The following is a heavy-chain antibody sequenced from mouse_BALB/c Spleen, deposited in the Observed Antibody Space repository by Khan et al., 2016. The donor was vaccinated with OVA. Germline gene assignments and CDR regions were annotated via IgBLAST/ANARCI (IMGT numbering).Heavy chain of an antibody. V-gene: IGHV1S136*01. CDR2: IYPFNDDT. CDR1: GYTFTSYV. J-gene: IGHJ3*01. Sequence: VQLQQSGPELVKPGASVKMSCKASGYTFTSYVMHWVKQKPGLGLEWIGYIYPFNDDTKYNEKFKGKATLTSDKSSSTAYMELSSLTSEDSAVYYCAPVGNYYVSFAYWGQATLVTVSA. CDR3: APVGNYYVSFAY. D-gene: IGHD1-1*01.